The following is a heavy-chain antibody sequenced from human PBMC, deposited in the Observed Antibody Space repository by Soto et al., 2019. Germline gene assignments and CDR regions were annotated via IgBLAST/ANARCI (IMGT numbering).Heavy chain of an antibody. D-gene: IGHD3-3*01. V-gene: IGHV1-2*02. CDR1: GYPVTAYY. CDR2: INPATGAA. CDR3: AGWGGVGVAGSAAFDM. Sequence: QLHLVQSGAVVKKPGASVTVSCSASGYPVTAYYMHWVRQAPGRGLEWMGGINPATGAAKYTQTFQGRVTKARDTATSTVFMELRGLTFEDTAVFYCAGWGGVGVAGSAAFDMWGQGTLVTVSS. J-gene: IGHJ3*02.